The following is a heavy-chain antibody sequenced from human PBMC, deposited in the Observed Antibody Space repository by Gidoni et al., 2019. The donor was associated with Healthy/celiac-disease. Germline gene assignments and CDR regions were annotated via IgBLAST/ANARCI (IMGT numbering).Heavy chain of an antibody. CDR2: ISSSSSYI. Sequence: EVQLVESGGGLVKPGGSLRLSCAASGFTFSSYSMNWVRQAPGKGLEWFSSISSSSSYIYYADSVKGRFTISRDNAKNSLYLQMNSLRAEDTAVYYCARGGLRFLEWLPDHYNWFDPWGQGTLVTVSS. V-gene: IGHV3-21*01. J-gene: IGHJ5*02. CDR3: ARGGLRFLEWLPDHYNWFDP. D-gene: IGHD3-3*01. CDR1: GFTFSSYS.